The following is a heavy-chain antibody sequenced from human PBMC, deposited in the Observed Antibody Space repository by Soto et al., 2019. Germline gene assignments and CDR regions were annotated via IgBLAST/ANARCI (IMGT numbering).Heavy chain of an antibody. CDR1: GFTFSSHA. CDR3: AKVSSSWYAGFFDL. CDR2: LSDSGDSI. V-gene: IGHV3-23*01. D-gene: IGHD6-13*01. Sequence: EVQLLESGGGLVQPGRSLRLSCTASGFTFSSHAMTWVRQAPGKGLEWVSGLSDSGDSIYYADSVKGRFTIYRDNSMNTLYLQMKTLRVEDTAVYYCAKVSSSWYAGFFDLWGQGTLVTVSS. J-gene: IGHJ4*02.